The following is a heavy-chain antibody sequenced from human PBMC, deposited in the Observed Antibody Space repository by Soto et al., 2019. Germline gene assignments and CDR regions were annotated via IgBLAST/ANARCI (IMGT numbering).Heavy chain of an antibody. CDR3: ARGYYGSGIFNWFDP. Sequence: EVQLVESGGGLVKPGGSLRLSCAASGFTFSSYSMNWVRQAPGKGLEWVSSISSSSSYIYYADSVKGRFTISRDNARNSLYLPMNSLRAEDTAVYYCARGYYGSGIFNWFDPWGQGTLVTVSS. D-gene: IGHD3-10*01. CDR2: ISSSSSYI. CDR1: GFTFSSYS. J-gene: IGHJ5*02. V-gene: IGHV3-21*01.